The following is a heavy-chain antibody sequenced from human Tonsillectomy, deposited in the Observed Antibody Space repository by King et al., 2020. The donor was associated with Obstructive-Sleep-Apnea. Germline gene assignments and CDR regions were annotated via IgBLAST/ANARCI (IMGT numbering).Heavy chain of an antibody. CDR3: ARGVTGTSRDTFNV. J-gene: IGHJ3*01. V-gene: IGHV5-51*01. Sequence: VQLVQSGAEVKKPGESLKISCKGSGYNCSNYWSGCGRQMPGKGLEWMGIIWPGDSETRYSPSFQGQVIISADKSISIAYLQWSSLKTSDTAMYYCARGVTGTSRDTFNVWGQGTMVIVSS. CDR2: IWPGDSET. D-gene: IGHD1-20*01. CDR1: GYNCSNYW.